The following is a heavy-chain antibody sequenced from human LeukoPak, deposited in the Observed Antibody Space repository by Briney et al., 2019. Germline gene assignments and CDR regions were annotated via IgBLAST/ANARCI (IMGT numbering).Heavy chain of an antibody. J-gene: IGHJ4*02. Sequence: ASVKVSCKASGYTFTSYGISWVRQAPGQGLEWMGWISAYNGNTNYAQKLQGRVTMTTDTSTSSAYMELRSLRSDDTAVYYCAINVDTAVNLPEATFDYWGQGTLVTVSS. V-gene: IGHV1-18*01. D-gene: IGHD5-18*01. CDR2: ISAYNGNT. CDR1: GYTFTSYG. CDR3: AINVDTAVNLPEATFDY.